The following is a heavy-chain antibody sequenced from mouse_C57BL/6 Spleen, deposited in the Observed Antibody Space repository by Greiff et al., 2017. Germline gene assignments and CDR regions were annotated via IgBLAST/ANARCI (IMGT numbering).Heavy chain of an antibody. CDR3: ARALYYDYSFFDY. D-gene: IGHD2-4*01. J-gene: IGHJ2*01. V-gene: IGHV1-19*01. Sequence: EVQLQQSGPVLVKPGASVKMSCKASGYTFTDYYMNWVKQSHGKSLEWIGVINPYNGGTSYNQKFKGKATLTVDTSSSTAYMELNSLTSEDSAVYYCARALYYDYSFFDYWGQGTTLTVSS. CDR1: GYTFTDYY. CDR2: INPYNGGT.